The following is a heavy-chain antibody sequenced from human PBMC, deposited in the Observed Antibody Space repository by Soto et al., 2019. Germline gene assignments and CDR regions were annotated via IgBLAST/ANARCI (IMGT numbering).Heavy chain of an antibody. J-gene: IGHJ5*02. CDR2: VYSSGGT. V-gene: IGHV4-4*07. CDR3: ARGQRFSDWFDP. Sequence: SETLSLTCTVSGGSMSSYYWTWIRQPAGKGLEWIGRVYSSGGTHYNPSLKSRVTISLDTPKNQFSLRLLSVTDADTAVYYCARGQRFSDWFDPWGQGTLVTVS. D-gene: IGHD3-3*01. CDR1: GGSMSSYY.